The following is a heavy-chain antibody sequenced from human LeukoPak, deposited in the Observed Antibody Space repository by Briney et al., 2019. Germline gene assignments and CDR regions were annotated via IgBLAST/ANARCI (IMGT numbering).Heavy chain of an antibody. V-gene: IGHV1-69*05. CDR3: ARGKGVASRPYSFDF. CDR2: IIPIFSTA. J-gene: IGHJ4*02. D-gene: IGHD6-6*01. Sequence: ASVKVSCKASGEIFSGHVISWLRQAPGQGLEWMGGIIPIFSTAEYAQRFQGRITITTDESTSTAYMEVSSLKSEDTAVYYCARGKGVASRPYSFDFWGQGTLVTVSS. CDR1: GEIFSGHV.